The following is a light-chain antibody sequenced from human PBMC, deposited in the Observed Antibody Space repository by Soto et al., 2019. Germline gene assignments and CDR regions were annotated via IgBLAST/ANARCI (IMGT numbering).Light chain of an antibody. Sequence: EIVLTQSPGTLSLSPGERATLSCRASQSVSRSYLAWYQQKPGQAPRLLIYGASSRATGIPDRFSGSGSGTDFTLTISRLEPEDFAVYYCQQDGSSPPVTFGQGTKVEIK. CDR1: QSVSRSY. V-gene: IGKV3-20*01. CDR2: GAS. J-gene: IGKJ1*01. CDR3: QQDGSSPPVT.